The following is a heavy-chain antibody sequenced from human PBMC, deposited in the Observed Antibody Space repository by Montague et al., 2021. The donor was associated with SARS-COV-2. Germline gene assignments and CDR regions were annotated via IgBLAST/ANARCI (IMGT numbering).Heavy chain of an antibody. V-gene: IGHV4-61*01. J-gene: IGHJ4*02. CDR1: VVSISSGSYY. CDR3: ARGKYYFDDSGSK. CDR2: VYHTGST. D-gene: IGHD3-22*01. Sequence: SETLSLTCSVSVVSISSGSYYWSWVRQPPGKGLEWIVCVYHTGSTNSNPSLKSRVTLSIDTSKNQFSLNLTSVTAAATVVYYCARGKYYFDDSGSKWGQGSLVTV.